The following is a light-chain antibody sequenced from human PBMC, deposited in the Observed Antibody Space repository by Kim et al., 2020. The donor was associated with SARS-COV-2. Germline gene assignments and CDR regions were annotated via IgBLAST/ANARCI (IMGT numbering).Light chain of an antibody. Sequence: EIVMTQSPATLSVSPGERATLSCRASQSVSSNLAWYQQKAGQAPRLLIYGASTRASGIPARFSGRGSGTEFTLTISSLQSEDFAVYYCQQYQKWPPGMYTFGQWTKLEI. CDR1: QSVSSN. CDR3: QQYQKWPPGMYT. V-gene: IGKV3-15*01. CDR2: GAS. J-gene: IGKJ2*01.